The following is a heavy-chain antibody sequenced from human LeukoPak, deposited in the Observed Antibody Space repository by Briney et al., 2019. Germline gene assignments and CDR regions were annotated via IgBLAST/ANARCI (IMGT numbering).Heavy chain of an antibody. J-gene: IGHJ5*02. D-gene: IGHD3-3*01. CDR2: MNPNSGNT. CDR3: ARAVFTITIFGVAVNWFDP. CDR1: GYTFTSYD. V-gene: IGHV1-8*03. Sequence: GASVKVSCKASGYTFTSYDINWVRQATGQGLGWMGWMNPNSGNTGYAQKFQGRVTITRNTSISTAYMELSSLRSEDTAVYYCARAVFTITIFGVAVNWFDPWGQGTLVTVSS.